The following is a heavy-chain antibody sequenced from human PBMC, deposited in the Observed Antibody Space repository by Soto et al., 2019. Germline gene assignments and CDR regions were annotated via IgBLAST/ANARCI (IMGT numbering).Heavy chain of an antibody. D-gene: IGHD3-22*01. Sequence: ASVKVSCKASGGTFSSYAISWVRQAPGQGLEWMGGIIPIFGTANYAQKFQGRVTITRDTSASTAYMELSSLRSEDTAVYYCAMGGDYYDSSGYPQGFDYWGQGTLVTVSS. V-gene: IGHV1-69*05. J-gene: IGHJ4*02. CDR2: IIPIFGTA. CDR1: GGTFSSYA. CDR3: AMGGDYYDSSGYPQGFDY.